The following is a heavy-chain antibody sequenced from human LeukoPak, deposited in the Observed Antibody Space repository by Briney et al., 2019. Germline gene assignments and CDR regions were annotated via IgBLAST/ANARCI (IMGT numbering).Heavy chain of an antibody. Sequence: SETLSLTCTVSGGSISGYYWSWIRQPPGKGLEYIAYIYYSGTTNYNPSLKSRVTISVDTSKNQLSLKLSSVTAADTAVYYCARDGYCSGGSCHDYYYYGMDVWGQGTTVTVSS. CDR2: IYYSGTT. J-gene: IGHJ6*02. D-gene: IGHD2-15*01. CDR3: ARDGYCSGGSCHDYYYYGMDV. CDR1: GGSISGYY. V-gene: IGHV4-59*12.